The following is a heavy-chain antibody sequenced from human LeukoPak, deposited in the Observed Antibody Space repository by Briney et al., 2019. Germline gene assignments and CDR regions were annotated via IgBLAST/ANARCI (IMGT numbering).Heavy chain of an antibody. CDR2: INGSGGST. V-gene: IGHV3-23*01. D-gene: IGHD5-12*01. Sequence: SCKASGGTFSSYAMSWVRQAPGKGLEWLLAINGSGGSTYYADPVKGRFTISRDNSKNTLYLQMNSLRAEDTAVYYCAKDPVSIRGAFDIWGQGTMVTVSS. CDR1: GGTFSSYA. CDR3: AKDPVSIRGAFDI. J-gene: IGHJ3*02.